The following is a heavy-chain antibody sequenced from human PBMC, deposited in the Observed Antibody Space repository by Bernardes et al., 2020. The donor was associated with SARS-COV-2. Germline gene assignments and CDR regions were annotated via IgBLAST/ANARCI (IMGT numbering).Heavy chain of an antibody. J-gene: IGHJ4*02. CDR2: ISGSGGST. V-gene: IGHV3-23*01. D-gene: IGHD3-3*01. CDR3: AKREYYDFWSGPIDY. Sequence: GGSLRLSCAASGFTFSSYAMNWVRQAPGKGLDWVSAISGSGGSTYYADSVRGRFTISRDNSKNTLYLQMNSQRAEDTAVYYCAKREYYDFWSGPIDYWGQGTLVTVSS. CDR1: GFTFSSYA.